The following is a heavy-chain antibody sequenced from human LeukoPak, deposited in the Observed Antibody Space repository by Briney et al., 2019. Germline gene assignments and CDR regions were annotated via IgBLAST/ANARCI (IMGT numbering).Heavy chain of an antibody. CDR3: AKGTYYYGSGSHHFDY. CDR2: ISGSGGST. D-gene: IGHD3-10*01. Sequence: PGGSLRLSCAASGFTFSGYAMSWVRQAPGKGLEWVSAISGSGGSTYYAGSVKGRFTISRDNSKNTLYLQMNSLRAEDTAVYYCAKGTYYYGSGSHHFDYWGQGTLVTVSS. J-gene: IGHJ4*02. V-gene: IGHV3-23*01. CDR1: GFTFSGYA.